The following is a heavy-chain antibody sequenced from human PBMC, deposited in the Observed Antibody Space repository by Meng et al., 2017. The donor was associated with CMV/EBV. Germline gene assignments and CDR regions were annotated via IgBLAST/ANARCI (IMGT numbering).Heavy chain of an antibody. CDR3: ARSLQRAFDY. Sequence: LSCAASGFTFSSYSMNWVRQAPGKGLEWVSGINWNGGSTGYADSVKGRFTISRDNAKNSLYLQMNSLRAEDTALYYCARSLQRAFDYWGQGTLVTVSS. CDR1: GFTFSSYS. V-gene: IGHV3-20*04. CDR2: INWNGGST. J-gene: IGHJ4*02.